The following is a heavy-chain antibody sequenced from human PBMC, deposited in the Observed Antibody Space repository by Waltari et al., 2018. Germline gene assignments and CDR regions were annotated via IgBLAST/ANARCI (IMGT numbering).Heavy chain of an antibody. CDR3: VSSDYGDNYYYGMDV. V-gene: IGHV1-3*01. Sequence: QVQLVQSGAEVKKPGDSVKVSCKASGYTFTSYAMHWVRQSPGQRLEWMGWITAGNGNTKYSQKFQGRVTITRDTSASTAYMELSSLRSEDTAVYYCVSSDYGDNYYYGMDVWGQGTTVTVSS. J-gene: IGHJ6*02. CDR2: ITAGNGNT. D-gene: IGHD4-17*01. CDR1: GYTFTSYA.